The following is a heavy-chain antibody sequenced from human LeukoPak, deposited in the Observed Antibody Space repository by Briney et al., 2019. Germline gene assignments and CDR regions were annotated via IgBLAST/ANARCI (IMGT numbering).Heavy chain of an antibody. CDR1: GYTLTELS. Sequence: ASVKVSCKVSGYTLTELSMHWVRQAPGKGLEWMGGFDPEDGETIYAQKFQGRVTMTEDTSTDTAYMELSSLRSGDTAVYYCATAAGLVVYYYGMDVWGQGTTVTVSS. CDR3: ATAAGLVVYYYGMDV. CDR2: FDPEDGET. V-gene: IGHV1-24*01. D-gene: IGHD2-15*01. J-gene: IGHJ6*02.